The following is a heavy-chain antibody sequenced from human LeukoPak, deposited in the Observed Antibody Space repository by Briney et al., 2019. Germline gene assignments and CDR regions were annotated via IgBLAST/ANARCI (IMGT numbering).Heavy chain of an antibody. CDR3: AKGVSSLTFSFDY. D-gene: IGHD6-13*01. Sequence: GGSLRLSCAASVFTFSNYAMSWVRQAPGKGLEWVSSISGGSTYYVDSVKGRFTISRDNSKNTLFLQMNSLRAEDTAVYYCAKGVSSLTFSFDYWGQGTLVTVSS. V-gene: IGHV3-23*01. J-gene: IGHJ4*02. CDR2: ISGGST. CDR1: VFTFSNYA.